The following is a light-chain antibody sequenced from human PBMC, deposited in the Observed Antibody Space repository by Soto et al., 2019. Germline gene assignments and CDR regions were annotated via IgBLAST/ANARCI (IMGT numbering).Light chain of an antibody. V-gene: IGLV4-69*01. J-gene: IGLJ3*02. CDR3: QTWGTGIWV. Sequence: QLVLTQSPSASASLGASVKLTCTLSSGHSSYAIAWHQQQPEKGPRNLMKLNSDGRHSKGDGIPDRFSGSSSGAERYLTISSLQSEDEADCYFQTWGTGIWVFGGGTKVTVL. CDR2: LNSDGRH. CDR1: SGHSSYA.